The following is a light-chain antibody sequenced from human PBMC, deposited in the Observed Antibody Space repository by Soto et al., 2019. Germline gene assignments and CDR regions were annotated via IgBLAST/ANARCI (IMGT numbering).Light chain of an antibody. Sequence: EIVLTQSPGTLSLSPGERATLSCRASQSVSSNYLAWYQQKAGQAPRLLIYGASSRATGIPDRFSGSGSGTDFTLTISRLEPEDFAVYHCQQYGGSPYTFGQGTKLEIK. CDR3: QQYGGSPYT. CDR2: GAS. J-gene: IGKJ2*01. CDR1: QSVSSNY. V-gene: IGKV3-20*01.